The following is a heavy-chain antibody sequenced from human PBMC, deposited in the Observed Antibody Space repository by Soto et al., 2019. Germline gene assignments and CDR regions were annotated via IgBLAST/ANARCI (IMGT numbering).Heavy chain of an antibody. CDR2: IIPILGIA. V-gene: IGHV1-69*08. Sequence: QVQLVQSGAEVKKPGSSVKVSCKASGGTFSSYTISWVRQAPGQGLEWMGRIIPILGIANYAQKFQGRVRIAADKSTRTAYMELSSLRSEDTAVYYCARDRIAVAGGYYWGQGTLVTVSS. CDR1: GGTFSSYT. J-gene: IGHJ4*02. CDR3: ARDRIAVAGGYY. D-gene: IGHD6-19*01.